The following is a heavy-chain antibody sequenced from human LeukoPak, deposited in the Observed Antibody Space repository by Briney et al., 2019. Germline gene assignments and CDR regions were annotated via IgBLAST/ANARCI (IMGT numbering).Heavy chain of an antibody. D-gene: IGHD3-22*01. V-gene: IGHV3-23*01. CDR2: ISGSGGST. J-gene: IGHJ4*02. CDR1: GFTFSSYA. CDR3: ATKSSGYNIFFDY. Sequence: GALRLSCAASGFTFSSYAMSWVRQAPGKGLEWVSAISGSGGSTYYADSVKGRFTISRDNSKNTLYLQMNSLRAEDTAVYYCATKSSGYNIFFDYWGQGTLVTVSS.